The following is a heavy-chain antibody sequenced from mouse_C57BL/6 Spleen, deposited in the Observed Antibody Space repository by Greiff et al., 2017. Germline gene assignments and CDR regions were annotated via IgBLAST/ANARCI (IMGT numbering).Heavy chain of an antibody. CDR3: ARHYYGSSYGWFAY. D-gene: IGHD1-1*01. Sequence: QVQLQQPGAELVKPGASVKMSCKASGYTFTSYWITWVKQRPGQGLEWIGDIYPGSGSTNYNEKFKTKATLTVDTSSSTAYMQLSSLTSEDSAVYYCARHYYGSSYGWFAYWGQGTLVTVSA. CDR1: GYTFTSYW. V-gene: IGHV1-55*01. J-gene: IGHJ3*01. CDR2: IYPGSGST.